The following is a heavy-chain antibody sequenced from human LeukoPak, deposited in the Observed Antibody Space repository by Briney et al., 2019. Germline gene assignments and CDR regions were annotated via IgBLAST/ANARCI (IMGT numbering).Heavy chain of an antibody. CDR3: ANAIKVGVTSGRSYFDH. J-gene: IGHJ4*02. Sequence: GGTPRPSCAASGFTFTAYAMTWVRQPPEKELKWFSTISPSGVSTFYVDSVKRRFTISRDNSKNTLYLQMDSLRAGGTDVYYCANAIKVGVTSGRSYFDHWGQGTLLTVSS. CDR2: ISPSGVST. D-gene: IGHD1-26*01. CDR1: GFTFTAYA. V-gene: IGHV3-23*01.